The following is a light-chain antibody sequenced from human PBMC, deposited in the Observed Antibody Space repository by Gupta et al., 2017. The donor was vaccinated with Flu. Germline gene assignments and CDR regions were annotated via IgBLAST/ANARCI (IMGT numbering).Light chain of an antibody. CDR3: QAWDSSTAWV. CDR2: EDI. J-gene: IGLJ3*02. Sequence: SYELTQPPSVSVTPGQTASITCSGDKLGDRYACWYQQKPGQSPVLVIYEDIKRPSGIPERFSGSNPGNTATLTISGTQAMDEADYYCQAWDSSTAWVFGGGTKLTVL. CDR1: KLGDRY. V-gene: IGLV3-1*01.